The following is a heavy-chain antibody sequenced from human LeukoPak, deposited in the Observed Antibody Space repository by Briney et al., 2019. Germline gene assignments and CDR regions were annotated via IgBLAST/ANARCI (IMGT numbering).Heavy chain of an antibody. J-gene: IGHJ5*02. D-gene: IGHD7-27*01. CDR2: IYYRVST. CDR3: AKLEVGRFDT. V-gene: IGHV4-59*11. CDR1: GASISSHY. Sequence: PSETLSLTCTVSGASISSHYWCWIRQPPGTGLEWIGDIYYRVSTTYNPSHKSRVSISLDTSRNQFSLNLSSVTAADTAVYYCAKLEVGRFDTWGQGTLVTVSS.